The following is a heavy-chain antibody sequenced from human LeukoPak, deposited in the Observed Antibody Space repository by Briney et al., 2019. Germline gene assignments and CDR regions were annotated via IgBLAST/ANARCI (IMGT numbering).Heavy chain of an antibody. CDR2: VNPNSGDT. D-gene: IGHD6-13*01. CDR3: AKVIAAAGISGWNNWFDP. V-gene: IGHV1-2*02. J-gene: IGHJ5*02. CDR1: GYTFTDYY. Sequence: ASVKVSCKASGYTFTDYYMHWVRQAPGQGLEWMGCVNPNSGDTNYAQKFQGSVTMTRDTSISTVYMELSRLRSDDTAVYYCAKVIAAAGISGWNNWFDPWGQGTLVTVSS.